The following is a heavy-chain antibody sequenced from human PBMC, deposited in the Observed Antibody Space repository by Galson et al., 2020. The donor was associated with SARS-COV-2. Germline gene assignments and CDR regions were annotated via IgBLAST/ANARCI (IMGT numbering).Heavy chain of an antibody. CDR3: ARERLEY. CDR1: GFTFSSYN. CDR2: IRSSSGTI. Sequence: GGSLRLSCVASGFTFSSYNMNWVRQTPVKGLELVAYIRSSSGTIYYADSVKGRFTISRDNAKSSLYLQLNSLRVEDTAVYYCARERLEYWGQGTLVTVSS. V-gene: IGHV3-48*04. D-gene: IGHD1-1*01. J-gene: IGHJ4*02.